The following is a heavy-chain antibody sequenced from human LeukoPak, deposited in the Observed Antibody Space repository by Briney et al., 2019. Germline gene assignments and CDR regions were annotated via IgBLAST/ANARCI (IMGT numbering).Heavy chain of an antibody. D-gene: IGHD6-13*01. V-gene: IGHV3-43*02. CDR3: AKAYSSSWYPYYGMDV. CDR1: GFTFDDYA. CDR2: ISGDGGST. J-gene: IGHJ6*02. Sequence: GGSLRLSCAASGFTFDDYAMEWVRQAPGKGLEWVSLISGDGGSTYYADSVKGRFTISRDDSKNSLYLQMKSLRTDDTALYFCAKAYSSSWYPYYGMDVWGQGTTVTVSS.